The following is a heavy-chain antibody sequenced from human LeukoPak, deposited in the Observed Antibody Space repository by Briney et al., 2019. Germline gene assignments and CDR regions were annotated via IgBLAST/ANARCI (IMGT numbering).Heavy chain of an antibody. J-gene: IGHJ3*02. CDR2: IYYSGST. CDR1: GGSTSSYY. Sequence: SETLSLTCTVSGGSTSSYYWSWIRQPPGKGLEWIGYIYYSGSTNYNPSLKSRVTISVDTSKNQFSLELNSVTPADTAVYYCARSPITMIVVVITTRNAFDIWGQGTMVTVSS. V-gene: IGHV4-59*01. CDR3: ARSPITMIVVVITTRNAFDI. D-gene: IGHD3-22*01.